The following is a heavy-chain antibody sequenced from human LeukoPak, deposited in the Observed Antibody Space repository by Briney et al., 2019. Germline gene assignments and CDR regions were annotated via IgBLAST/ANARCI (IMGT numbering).Heavy chain of an antibody. CDR2: IIPIFGTA. Sequence: SVKVSCKASGGTFSSYAISWVRQAPGQGLEWMGGIIPIFGTANYAQKLQGRVTITADESTSTAYMELSSLRSEDTAVYYCATRAPRRDGYNTGVVYYYYMDVWGKGTTVTISS. D-gene: IGHD5-24*01. CDR3: ATRAPRRDGYNTGVVYYYYMDV. V-gene: IGHV1-69*13. CDR1: GGTFSSYA. J-gene: IGHJ6*03.